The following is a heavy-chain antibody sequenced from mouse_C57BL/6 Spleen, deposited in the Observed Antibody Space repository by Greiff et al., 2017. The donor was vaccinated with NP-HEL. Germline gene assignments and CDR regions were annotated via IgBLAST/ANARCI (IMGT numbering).Heavy chain of an antibody. CDR2: IYPGSGNT. D-gene: IGHD1-1*01. Sequence: VQLQQSGAELVRPGASVKLSCKASGYTFTDYYINWVKQRPGQGLEWIARIYPGSGNTYYNEKFKGKATLTAEKSSSTAYMQLSSLTSEDSAVYLCARYGTTVVDYFDYWGQGTTLTVSS. CDR1: GYTFTDYY. V-gene: IGHV1-76*01. CDR3: ARYGTTVVDYFDY. J-gene: IGHJ2*01.